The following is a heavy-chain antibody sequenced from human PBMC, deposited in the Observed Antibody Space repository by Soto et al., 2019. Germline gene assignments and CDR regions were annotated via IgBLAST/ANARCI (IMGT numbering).Heavy chain of an antibody. V-gene: IGHV3-23*01. Sequence: GGSLRLSCAASGFMFSEYAMNWVRQAPGKGLEWVSVISGDGGAKFYANSVEGRFTISRDNSKNTVYLQLNRLEAEDTAVYYCARDLGYSSSWYRMDVWGKGTTVTVSS. D-gene: IGHD6-13*01. CDR1: GFMFSEYA. CDR2: ISGDGGAK. CDR3: ARDLGYSSSWYRMDV. J-gene: IGHJ6*03.